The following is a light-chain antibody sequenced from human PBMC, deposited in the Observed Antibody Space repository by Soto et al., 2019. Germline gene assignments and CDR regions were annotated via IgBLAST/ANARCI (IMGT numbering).Light chain of an antibody. CDR1: SSDVGGYNY. Sequence: QSVLTQPPSASGSPGQSATISCTGTSSDVGGYNYVSWYQQHPGKAPKLMIYEVSERPSGVSDRFSGSKSGNTASLTVSGLQADDEADYYCSSYAGSNNLVFGGGTQLTVL. J-gene: IGLJ3*02. V-gene: IGLV2-8*01. CDR2: EVS. CDR3: SSYAGSNNLV.